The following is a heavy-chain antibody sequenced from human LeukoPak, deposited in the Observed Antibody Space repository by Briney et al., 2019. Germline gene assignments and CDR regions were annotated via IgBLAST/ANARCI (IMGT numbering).Heavy chain of an antibody. Sequence: SETLSLTCTVSGASISTYYWSWIRQPAGKGLEWIGRFYSSGSTNYNPSLKSRVTMSVDTSKNQFSLKLSSVTAADTAVYYCARLSADSSSSRGFDYWGQGTLVTVSS. CDR2: FYSSGST. CDR1: GASISTYY. V-gene: IGHV4-4*07. J-gene: IGHJ4*02. D-gene: IGHD2-2*01. CDR3: ARLSADSSSSRGFDY.